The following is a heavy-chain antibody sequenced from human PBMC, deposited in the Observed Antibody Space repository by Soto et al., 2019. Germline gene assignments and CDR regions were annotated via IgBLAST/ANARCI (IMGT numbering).Heavy chain of an antibody. CDR2: ISYDGSNK. J-gene: IGHJ6*02. V-gene: IGHV3-30*18. CDR1: GFTFSSYG. CDR3: AKGMGTTVTYYYYYGMDV. D-gene: IGHD4-17*01. Sequence: VGSLRLSCAASGFTFSSYGMHWVRQAPGKGLEWVAVISYDGSNKYYADSVKGRFTISRDNSKNTLYLQMNSLRAEDTAVYYCAKGMGTTVTYYYYYGMDVWGQGTTVTVSS.